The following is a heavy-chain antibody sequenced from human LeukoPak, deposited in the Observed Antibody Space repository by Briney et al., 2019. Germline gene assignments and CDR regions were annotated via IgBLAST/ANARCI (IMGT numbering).Heavy chain of an antibody. D-gene: IGHD3-22*01. CDR3: AGLVGRYSSGLYYYYFDY. V-gene: IGHV4-39*07. J-gene: IGHJ4*02. CDR2: IYYSGTT. CDR1: GGSIGSSTYY. Sequence: PSETLSLTCTVSGGSIGSSTYYWGWIRQPPGKGLEWIGSIYYSGTTHSNPPVKSRVTISIDKSKNQFFLNLSSVTAADTAVYYCAGLVGRYSSGLYYYYFDYWGQGTLVTVSS.